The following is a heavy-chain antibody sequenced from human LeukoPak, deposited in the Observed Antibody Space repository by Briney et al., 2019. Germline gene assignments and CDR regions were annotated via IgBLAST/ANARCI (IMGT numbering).Heavy chain of an antibody. D-gene: IGHD4-23*01. Sequence: GGSLRLSCAVSGLHFIDAWVNWVRQAPGKGLEWVSAISGSGGSTYYADSVKGRFTISRDNSKNTLYLQMNSLRAEDTAVYYCAKSGYGGNYFDYWGQGTLVTVSS. V-gene: IGHV3-23*01. CDR3: AKSGYGGNYFDY. CDR2: ISGSGGST. J-gene: IGHJ4*02. CDR1: GLHFIDAW.